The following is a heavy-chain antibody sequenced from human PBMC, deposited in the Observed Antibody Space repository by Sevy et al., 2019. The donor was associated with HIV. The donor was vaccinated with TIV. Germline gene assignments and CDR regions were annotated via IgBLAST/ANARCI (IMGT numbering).Heavy chain of an antibody. CDR1: GFTFTDYV. CDR3: ATDRISDWFFDS. CDR2: IGGSGGST. J-gene: IGHJ4*02. D-gene: IGHD3-9*01. V-gene: IGHV3-23*01. Sequence: GGSLRLSCTASGFTFTDYVMNWVRQAPGRGLEWVSSIGGSGGSTNYADSVKGRFTIARDNSKNTLYLQMNSLRAEDTAVYYCATDRISDWFFDSWGQGTLVTVSS.